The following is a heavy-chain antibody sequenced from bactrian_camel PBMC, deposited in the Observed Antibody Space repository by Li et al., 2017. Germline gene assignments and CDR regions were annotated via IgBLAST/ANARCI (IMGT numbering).Heavy chain of an antibody. Sequence: QLVESGGGSVPAGGSLNLSCVASGHTHWTYTMAWFRQAPGKEREVVAAIYTGGGDSTYYAHSVKGRFTISQDNAKNTVYLQMNSLKPEDTAMYYCAADWSLSAPTPLSPHAYRAWGQGTQVTVS. J-gene: IGHJ6*01. CDR1: GHTHWTYT. CDR3: AADWSLSAPTPLSPHAYRA. V-gene: IGHV3-3*01. CDR2: IYTGGGDST.